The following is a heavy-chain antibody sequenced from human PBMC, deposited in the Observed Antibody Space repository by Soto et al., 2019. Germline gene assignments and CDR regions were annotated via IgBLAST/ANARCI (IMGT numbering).Heavy chain of an antibody. CDR1: GFTFDAYA. J-gene: IGHJ5*02. D-gene: IGHD2-15*01. Sequence: GGSLRLSCAASGFTFDAYAMHWVRQAPGEGLEWVALISWDGATTFYAASVEGRFTVSRDNSKNSLYLQMNSLRAEDTALYYCARDAPRYCSSSSCSTGFDPWGQGTLVTVSS. CDR3: ARDAPRYCSSSSCSTGFDP. V-gene: IGHV3-43D*04. CDR2: ISWDGATT.